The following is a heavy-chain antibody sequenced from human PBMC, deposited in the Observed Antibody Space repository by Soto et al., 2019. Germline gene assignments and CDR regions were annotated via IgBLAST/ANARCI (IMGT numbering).Heavy chain of an antibody. CDR3: ARASDGSGYYHFRY. D-gene: IGHD3-22*01. V-gene: IGHV3-33*01. Sequence: PGGSLRLSCAASGFTFSSYGMHWVRQAPGKGLEWVAVIWYDGSNKYYADSVKGRFTISRDNSKNTLYLQMNSLRAEDTAVYYCARASDGSGYYHFRYWGQGTLVTVSS. J-gene: IGHJ4*02. CDR1: GFTFSSYG. CDR2: IWYDGSNK.